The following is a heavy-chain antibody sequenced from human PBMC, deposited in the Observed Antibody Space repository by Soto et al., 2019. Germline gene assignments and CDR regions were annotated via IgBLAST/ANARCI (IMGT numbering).Heavy chain of an antibody. CDR3: ARARGPRYGVYDILTRPTLRGFDY. V-gene: IGHV1-24*01. CDR2: FDPEDGET. J-gene: IGHJ4*02. D-gene: IGHD3-9*01. CDR1: GYTLTELS. Sequence: EASVKVSCKVSGYTLTELSMHWVRQAPGKGLEWMGGFDPEDGETIYAQKFQGRVTITEDTSTDTAYMELSSLRSEDTAVYYCARARGPRYGVYDILTRPTLRGFDYWGQGTLVIGSS.